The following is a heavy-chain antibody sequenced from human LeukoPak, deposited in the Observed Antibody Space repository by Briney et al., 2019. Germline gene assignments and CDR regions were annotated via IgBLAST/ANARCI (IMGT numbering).Heavy chain of an antibody. J-gene: IGHJ5*02. CDR3: AKGRGSGSYTPLA. CDR2: ISGSGATT. CDR1: GFSSSSYA. V-gene: IGHV3-23*01. D-gene: IGHD3-10*01. Sequence: GGSLRLSCAASGFSSSSYAMNWVRQAPGKGLEWVSDISGSGATTCYADSVKGRFTISRDNSKDTLYLQMSSLRAEDTAVYYCAKGRGSGSYTPLAWGQGTLVTVSS.